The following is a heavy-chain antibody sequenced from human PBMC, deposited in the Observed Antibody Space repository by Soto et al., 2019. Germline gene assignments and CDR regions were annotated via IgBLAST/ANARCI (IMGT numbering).Heavy chain of an antibody. CDR1: GFTFSSYG. CDR2: IWYDGSNK. CDR3: ARGRWLQLGGDY. Sequence: QVQLVESGGGVVQPGRSLRLSCAASGFTFSSYGMHWVRQAPGKGLEWVAVIWYDGSNKYYADSVKGRFTISRDNSKNTVYLQMNSLRAEDTAVYYCARGRWLQLGGDYWGQGTLVTVSS. V-gene: IGHV3-33*01. D-gene: IGHD5-12*01. J-gene: IGHJ4*02.